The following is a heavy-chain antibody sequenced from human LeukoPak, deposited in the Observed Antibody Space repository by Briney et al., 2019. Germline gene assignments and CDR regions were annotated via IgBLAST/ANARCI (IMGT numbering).Heavy chain of an antibody. Sequence: GGSLRLSCAASGFTFDDYAMHWVRQAPGKGLEWVSGTSWNSGSIGYADSVKGRFTISRDNAKNSLYLQMNSLRAEDTALYYCAKDIGRWDSSGYYFGYIFDYWGQGNLVTVCS. J-gene: IGHJ4*02. CDR1: GFTFDDYA. V-gene: IGHV3-9*01. D-gene: IGHD3-22*01. CDR2: TSWNSGSI. CDR3: AKDIGRWDSSGYYFGYIFDY.